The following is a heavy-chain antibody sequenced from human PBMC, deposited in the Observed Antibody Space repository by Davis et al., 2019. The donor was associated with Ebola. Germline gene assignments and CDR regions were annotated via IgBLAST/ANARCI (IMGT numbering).Heavy chain of an antibody. V-gene: IGHV3-33*01. CDR1: GFTFSSYG. Sequence: GGSLRLSCAASGFTFSSYGMHWVRQAPGKGLEWVAVIWYDGSNKYYADSVKGRFTISRDNSKNTLYLQMNSLRAEDTAVYYCARNEFSSSWDYYGMDVWGQGTTVTVSS. J-gene: IGHJ6*02. CDR3: ARNEFSSSWDYYGMDV. CDR2: IWYDGSNK. D-gene: IGHD6-6*01.